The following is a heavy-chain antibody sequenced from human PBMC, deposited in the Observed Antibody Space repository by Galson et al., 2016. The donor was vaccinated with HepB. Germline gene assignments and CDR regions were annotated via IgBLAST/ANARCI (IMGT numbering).Heavy chain of an antibody. V-gene: IGHV4-4*02. J-gene: IGHJ4*02. CDR1: GDSISSGYW. Sequence: SETLSLTCDVSGDSISSGYWWSWVRQPPGKGLEWIGAIFHSGRANYNPSLKSRVTISVDKSKNQFSLNLSSVTAADTAVYYCATTGYWGQGTLVAVSS. CDR2: IFHSGRA. D-gene: IGHD1-14*01. CDR3: ATTGY.